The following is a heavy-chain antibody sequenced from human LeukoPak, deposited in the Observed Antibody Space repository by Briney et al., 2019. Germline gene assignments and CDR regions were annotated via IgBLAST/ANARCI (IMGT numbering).Heavy chain of an antibody. CDR1: GFTFSDYY. J-gene: IGHJ4*02. D-gene: IGHD6-19*01. CDR2: ISTSGTTI. V-gene: IGHV3-11*01. CDR3: VRGHSSGWYYFDY. Sequence: SGGSLRLSCAASGFTFSDYYMSWIRQAPGKGLEWVSYISTSGTTIKYADSVKGRFTISRDNAKNSLYLQMNSLRAEDTAVYRCVRGHSSGWYYFDYWGQGTLVTVSS.